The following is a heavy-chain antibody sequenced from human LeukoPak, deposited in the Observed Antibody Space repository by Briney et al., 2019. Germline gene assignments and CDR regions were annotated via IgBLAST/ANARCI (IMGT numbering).Heavy chain of an antibody. V-gene: IGHV4-38-2*02. D-gene: IGHD3-22*01. CDR2: IYHGGTT. Sequence: QSSETLSLTCTVSGHSLSHGYYWSWIRQSPGKGLEWMGSIYHGGTTYYNLSLRGRLTISVDTPNNQFSLKLSSVTAADTAVYYCARDPNYYDSSGYFYYFDYWGQGTLVTVSS. CDR3: ARDPNYYDSSGYFYYFDY. J-gene: IGHJ4*02. CDR1: GHSLSHGYY.